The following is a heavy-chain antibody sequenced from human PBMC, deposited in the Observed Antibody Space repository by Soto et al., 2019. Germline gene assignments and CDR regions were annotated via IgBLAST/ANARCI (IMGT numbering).Heavy chain of an antibody. CDR3: ARGSSGWYISWFDP. D-gene: IGHD6-19*01. V-gene: IGHV4-39*01. CDR1: GGSISSSSYY. J-gene: IGHJ5*02. Sequence: PSETLSLTCTVSGGSISSSSYYWGWIRQPPGKGLEWIGSIYYSGSTYYNPSLKSRVTISVYTSKNQFSLKLSSVTAADTAVYYCARGSSGWYISWFDPWGQGTLVTVSS. CDR2: IYYSGST.